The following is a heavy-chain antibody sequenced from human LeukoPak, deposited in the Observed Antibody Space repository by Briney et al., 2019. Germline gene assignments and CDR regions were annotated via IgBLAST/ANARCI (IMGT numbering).Heavy chain of an antibody. V-gene: IGHV4-34*01. J-gene: IGHJ4*02. Sequence: PSETLSLTCAVYGGSFSGYYWSWIRQTPGKGLEWIGEINHSGSTNYNPSLKSRVTISVDTSKNQFSLKLSSVTAADTAVYYCARAPSGSRFCDYWGQGTLVTVSS. D-gene: IGHD1-26*01. CDR1: GGSFSGYY. CDR2: INHSGST. CDR3: ARAPSGSRFCDY.